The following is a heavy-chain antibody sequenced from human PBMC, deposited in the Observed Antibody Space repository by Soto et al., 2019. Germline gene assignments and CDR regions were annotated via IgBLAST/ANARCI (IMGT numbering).Heavy chain of an antibody. D-gene: IGHD4-17*01. J-gene: IGHJ6*03. CDR1: GFTFGSFS. V-gene: IGHV3-48*01. CDR2: ISSSSGII. CDR3: AKMVTTYYYYYMDV. Sequence: VHLVESGGGLVQPGGSLRLSCAASGFTFGSFSMNWVRQAPGKGLEWVSYISSSSGIIYYADSVKGRFTISRDNAKNSLYLQMNSLRAEDTAVYFCAKMVTTYYYYYMDVWAKGPRSPSP.